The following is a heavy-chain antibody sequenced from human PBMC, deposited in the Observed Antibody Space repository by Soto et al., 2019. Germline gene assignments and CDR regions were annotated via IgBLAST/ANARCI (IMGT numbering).Heavy chain of an antibody. V-gene: IGHV3-48*02. D-gene: IGHD6-13*01. J-gene: IGHJ5*02. Sequence: GGSLRLSCAASGFTFSSYSMNWVRQAPGKGLEWVSYISSSSSTIYYADSVKGRFTISRDNAKNSLYLQMNSLRDEDTAVYYCASTATGIPSRWFDPWGQGTLVTVSS. CDR3: ASTATGIPSRWFDP. CDR1: GFTFSSYS. CDR2: ISSSSSTI.